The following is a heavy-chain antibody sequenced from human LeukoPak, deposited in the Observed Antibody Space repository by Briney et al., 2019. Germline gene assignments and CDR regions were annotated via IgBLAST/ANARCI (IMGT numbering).Heavy chain of an antibody. D-gene: IGHD2-15*01. CDR2: IIPILGIA. CDR1: GGTFSSYA. V-gene: IGHV1-69*04. J-gene: IGHJ6*02. Sequence: GSSVKVSCKASGGTFSSYAISWVRQAPGQGLEWIGRIIPILGIANYAQKFQGRGTITADKSTTTAYMELSSLRSEDTAVYYCARDRGDCSGGSCYSYYYGMDVWGQGTTVTVSS. CDR3: ARDRGDCSGGSCYSYYYGMDV.